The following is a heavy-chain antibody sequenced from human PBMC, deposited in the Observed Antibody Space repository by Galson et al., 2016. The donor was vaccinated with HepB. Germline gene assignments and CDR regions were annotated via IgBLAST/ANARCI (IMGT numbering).Heavy chain of an antibody. Sequence: PALVKPTQTLTLTCSFSGFSLNASRLDVAWIRQPPGKALEWLALIYWDVDKRYSPSLKSRLTITKDTSKNQVVLTMTDMDPVDTATCFCARVRDGLELDFASWGQGTLVTVSS. CDR3: ARVRDGLELDFAS. CDR2: IYWDVDK. V-gene: IGHV2-5*02. J-gene: IGHJ4*02. D-gene: IGHD1-7*01. CDR1: GFSLNASRLD.